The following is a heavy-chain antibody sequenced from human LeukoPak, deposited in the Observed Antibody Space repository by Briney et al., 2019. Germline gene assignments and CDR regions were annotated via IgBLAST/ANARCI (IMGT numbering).Heavy chain of an antibody. V-gene: IGHV3-33*06. D-gene: IGHD6-25*01. CDR2: IWPDGSKK. J-gene: IGHJ4*02. Sequence: PGRSLRLSCAASGVTFSNYAMHWVRQAPGKGLEWVAFIWPDGSKKYYADSVKGRFAISRENSKNTVYLQMNDLRPEDTALYFCAKISSSAESNFDYWGQGTLLTVSS. CDR1: GVTFSNYA. CDR3: AKISSSAESNFDY.